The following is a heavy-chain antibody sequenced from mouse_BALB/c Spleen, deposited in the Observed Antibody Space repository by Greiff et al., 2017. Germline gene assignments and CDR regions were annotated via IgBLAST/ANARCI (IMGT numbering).Heavy chain of an antibody. D-gene: IGHD2-3*01. CDR1: GYAFSSYW. V-gene: IGHV1-80*01. J-gene: IGHJ3*01. Sequence: VQLQQSGAELVRPGSSVKISCKASGYAFSSYWMNWVKQRPGQGLEWIGQIYPGDGDTNYNGKFKGKATLTADKSSSTAYMQLSSLTSEDSAVYFCARSDGFSFAYWGQGTLVTVSA. CDR3: ARSDGFSFAY. CDR2: IYPGDGDT.